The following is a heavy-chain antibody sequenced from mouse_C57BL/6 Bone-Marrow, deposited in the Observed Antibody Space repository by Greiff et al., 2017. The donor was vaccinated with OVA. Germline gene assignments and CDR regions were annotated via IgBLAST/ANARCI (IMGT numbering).Heavy chain of an antibody. CDR1: GFTFSSYA. CDR2: ISDGGSYT. CDR3: ARDSGYSFDY. Sequence: DVHLVESGGGLVKPGGSLKLSCAASGFTFSSYAMSWVRQTPEKRLEWVATISDGGSYTYYPDNVKGRFTISRDNAKNNLYLQMSHLKSEDTAMYYCARDSGYSFDYWGQGTTLTVSS. V-gene: IGHV5-4*01. J-gene: IGHJ2*01.